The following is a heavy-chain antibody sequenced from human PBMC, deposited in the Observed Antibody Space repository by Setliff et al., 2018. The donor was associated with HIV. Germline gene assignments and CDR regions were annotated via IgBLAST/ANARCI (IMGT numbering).Heavy chain of an antibody. CDR1: GGSVSSSSYF. CDR2: IYYSGTT. Sequence: SETLSLTCTVSGGSVSSSSYFWGWIRQPPGTGLEWIGNIYYSGTTFYNPSLKSRVCISVDTSTDHFSLKLSSVTAADTAVYYCARTPGTHYYDRSANFHYFDYWGQGALVTVSS. J-gene: IGHJ4*02. CDR3: ARTPGTHYYDRSANFHYFDY. D-gene: IGHD3-22*01. V-gene: IGHV4-39*02.